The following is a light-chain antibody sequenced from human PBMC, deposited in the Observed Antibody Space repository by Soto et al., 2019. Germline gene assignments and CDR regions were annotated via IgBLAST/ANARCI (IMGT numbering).Light chain of an antibody. CDR3: QSYDSSLTYV. CDR2: GNS. Sequence: QSVLTQPPSGSGAPGQRGTISCTGSSSNIGAGYDVHWYQQLPGTAPKLLIYGNSNRPSGVPDRFSGSKSGTSASLAITGLQPEDEADYYCQSYDSSLTYVFGTGTKVTVL. J-gene: IGLJ1*01. CDR1: SSNIGAGYD. V-gene: IGLV1-40*01.